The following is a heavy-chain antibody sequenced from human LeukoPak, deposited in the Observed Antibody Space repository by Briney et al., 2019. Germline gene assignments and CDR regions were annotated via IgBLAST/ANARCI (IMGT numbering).Heavy chain of an antibody. J-gene: IGHJ3*02. CDR1: GFTFSNYG. V-gene: IGHV3-30*02. CDR3: ARVGLSRQGDAFDI. Sequence: GGSLRLSCGASGFTFSNYGMLWVRQAPGKGLDWVAFIRYDGNNKLYADSVKGRFTISRDNSKNTLYLHINSLRAEDTSVYYCARVGLSRQGDAFDIWGQGTMVTVSS. CDR2: IRYDGNNK.